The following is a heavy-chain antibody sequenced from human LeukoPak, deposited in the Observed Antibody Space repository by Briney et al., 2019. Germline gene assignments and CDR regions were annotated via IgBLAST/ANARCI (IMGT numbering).Heavy chain of an antibody. V-gene: IGHV1-69*06. CDR1: GGTFNNYT. J-gene: IGHJ5*02. D-gene: IGHD3-10*01. Sequence: GASVKVSCKASGGTFNNYTISWVRQAPGQGLEWMGGIIPIFGTANYAQKFQGKVTITADKSTSTAYMELSSLRSEDTAVYYCARTVRGSFRNEGWFDPWGQGTLVTVSS. CDR3: ARTVRGSFRNEGWFDP. CDR2: IIPIFGTA.